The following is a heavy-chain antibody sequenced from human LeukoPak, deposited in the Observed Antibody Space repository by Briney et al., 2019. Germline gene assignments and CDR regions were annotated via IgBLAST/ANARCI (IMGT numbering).Heavy chain of an antibody. D-gene: IGHD3-10*01. CDR1: GFTFSNFW. J-gene: IGHJ4*02. Sequence: PGGSLRLSCAASGFTFSNFWMSWVRQVPGEGLEWVANIKQDGSEIHYVDSVKGRLTISRDKAQNSLYLHMHSLRAEDTAVYYCTRDRQGSGIYSTDYWGRGTLVTVSS. CDR3: TRDRQGSGIYSTDY. CDR2: IKQDGSEI. V-gene: IGHV3-7*01.